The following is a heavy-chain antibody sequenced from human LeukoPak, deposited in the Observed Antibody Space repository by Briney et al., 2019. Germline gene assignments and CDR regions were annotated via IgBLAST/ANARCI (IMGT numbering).Heavy chain of an antibody. CDR3: ARGPHYYGSGSYRTYNWFDP. V-gene: IGHV4-39*01. J-gene: IGHJ5*02. Sequence: SETLSLTCTVSGGSISSSSYYWGWTRQPPGRGLEWIGSIYYSGSTYYNPSLKSRVTISVDTSKNQFSLKLSSVTAADTAVYYCARGPHYYGSGSYRTYNWFDPWGQGTLVTVSS. CDR2: IYYSGST. D-gene: IGHD3-10*01. CDR1: GGSISSSSYY.